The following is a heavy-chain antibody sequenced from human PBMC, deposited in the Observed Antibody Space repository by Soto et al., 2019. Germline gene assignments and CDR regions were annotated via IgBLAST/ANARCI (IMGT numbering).Heavy chain of an antibody. Sequence: SETLSLTCSVSGGSMSEYFWSWIRQSPGKGLEWIGYIHYLGSTDYNPSLKSRVTISVDTSKRQFSLRLTSVTAADTAVYYCARDGYDGSGSPYPAYWGPGTQVTVSS. V-gene: IGHV4-59*01. CDR3: ARDGYDGSGSPYPAY. D-gene: IGHD3-10*01. CDR2: IHYLGST. J-gene: IGHJ4*02. CDR1: GGSMSEYF.